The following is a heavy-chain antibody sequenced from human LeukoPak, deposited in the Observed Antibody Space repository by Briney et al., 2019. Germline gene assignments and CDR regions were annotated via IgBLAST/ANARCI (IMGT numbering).Heavy chain of an antibody. CDR3: ARVAVAGTGFDY. D-gene: IGHD6-19*01. V-gene: IGHV4-34*01. Sequence: PSETLSLTCAVYGGSFSGYYWSWIRQPPGKGLEWIGSIYYSGSTYYNPSLKSRVTISVDTSKNQFSLKLSSVTAADTAVYYCARVAVAGTGFDYWGQGTLVTVSS. J-gene: IGHJ4*02. CDR2: IYYSGST. CDR1: GGSFSGYY.